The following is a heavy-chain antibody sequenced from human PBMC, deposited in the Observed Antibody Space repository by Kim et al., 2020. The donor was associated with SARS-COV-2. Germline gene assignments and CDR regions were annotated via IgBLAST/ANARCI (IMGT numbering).Heavy chain of an antibody. CDR2: ISASGHST. V-gene: IGHV3-23*01. J-gene: IGHJ4*02. Sequence: GGSLRLSCAASGFTFSIYAMTWVRQAPGKGLEWVSGISASGHSTYYADSVKGRFTISRDNFKNTVYLQMNSLRADDTAVYYCAKWATVMVTAAEIDYWGQGTLVTVSS. D-gene: IGHD5-18*01. CDR1: GFTFSIYA. CDR3: AKWATVMVTAAEIDY.